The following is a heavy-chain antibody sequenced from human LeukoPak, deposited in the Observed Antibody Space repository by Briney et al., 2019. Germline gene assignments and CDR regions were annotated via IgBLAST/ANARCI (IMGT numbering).Heavy chain of an antibody. V-gene: IGHV3-74*01. D-gene: IGHD6-19*01. CDR3: ATKQWLAPPPVS. J-gene: IGHJ6*01. CDR1: GFTPTKYW. CDR2: INTDMTVT. Sequence: PLGTLRLSCAASGFTPTKYWMISVPQAPGTGRENVSRINTDMTVTTYTDSLTGRFTASRANTHKTIFLQMNCVRDADTALFYCATKQWLAPPPVSWGQGSPGTVCS.